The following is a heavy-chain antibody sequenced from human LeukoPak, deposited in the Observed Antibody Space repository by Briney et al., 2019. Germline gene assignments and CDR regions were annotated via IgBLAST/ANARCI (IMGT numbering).Heavy chain of an antibody. D-gene: IGHD3-16*01. J-gene: IGHJ4*02. CDR2: ISGSGGST. Sequence: GGSLRLSCAASGFTFSSYAMSWVRQAPGKGLEWVSAISGSGGSTYYADSVKGRFTISRDNSKNTLYLEMSSLRVEDTAMYYCAKWPEGAMDYFDYWGQGTLVTVSS. V-gene: IGHV3-23*01. CDR1: GFTFSSYA. CDR3: AKWPEGAMDYFDY.